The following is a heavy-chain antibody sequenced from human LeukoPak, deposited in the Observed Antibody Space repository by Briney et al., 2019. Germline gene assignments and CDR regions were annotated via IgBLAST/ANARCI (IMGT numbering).Heavy chain of an antibody. CDR2: IYYSGST. J-gene: IGHJ4*02. Sequence: SETLSLTCTVSGSSISSSSYYWGWIRQPPGKGLEWIGSIYYSGSTYYNPSLKSRVTISVDTSKNQFSLKLSSVTAADTAVYYCARETINYYDSSGSLDYWGQGTLVTVSS. D-gene: IGHD3-22*01. CDR3: ARETINYYDSSGSLDY. V-gene: IGHV4-39*07. CDR1: GSSISSSSYY.